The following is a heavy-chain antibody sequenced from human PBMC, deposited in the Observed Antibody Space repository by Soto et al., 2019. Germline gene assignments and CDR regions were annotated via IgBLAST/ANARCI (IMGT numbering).Heavy chain of an antibody. CDR1: GGSFSGYY. Sequence: PSETLSLTCAVYGGSFSGYYWSWIRQPQGKGLEWIGEINHSGSTNYNPSLKSRVTISVDTSKNQFSLKLSSVTAADTAVYYCARAMSSSWYFRAFDIWGQGTMVTVSS. CDR2: INHSGST. J-gene: IGHJ3*02. CDR3: ARAMSSSWYFRAFDI. V-gene: IGHV4-34*01. D-gene: IGHD6-13*01.